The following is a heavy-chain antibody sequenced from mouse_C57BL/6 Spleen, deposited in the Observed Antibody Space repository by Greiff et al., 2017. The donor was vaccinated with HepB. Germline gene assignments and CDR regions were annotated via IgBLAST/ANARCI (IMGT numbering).Heavy chain of an antibody. CDR3: ARWGQLRLRAMDY. CDR2: IDPSDSYT. Sequence: QVQLQQPGAELVKPGASVKLSCKASGYTFTSYWMQWVKQRPGQGLEWIGEIDPSDSYTNYNQKFKGKATLTVDTSSSTAYMQLSSLTSEESAVYYCARWGQLRLRAMDYWGQGTSVTVSS. V-gene: IGHV1-50*01. J-gene: IGHJ4*01. CDR1: GYTFTSYW. D-gene: IGHD3-2*02.